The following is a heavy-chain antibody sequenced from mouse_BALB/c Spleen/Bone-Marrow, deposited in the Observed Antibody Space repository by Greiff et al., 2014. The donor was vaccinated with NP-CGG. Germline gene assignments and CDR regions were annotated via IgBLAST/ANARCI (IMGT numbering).Heavy chain of an antibody. CDR2: INPSTGYT. Sequence: QVQLQQSGADLAKPGASMEMSCKASGYTFTNYWMHWVKQRPGQGLEWIGNINPSTGYTEYNQKLRDKATLTADKSSSTAYMQLSSLTSEDSAVYYCTRDNYEAMDYWGQGTSVTVSS. CDR1: GYTFTNYW. V-gene: IGHV1-7*01. D-gene: IGHD1-3*01. J-gene: IGHJ4*01. CDR3: TRDNYEAMDY.